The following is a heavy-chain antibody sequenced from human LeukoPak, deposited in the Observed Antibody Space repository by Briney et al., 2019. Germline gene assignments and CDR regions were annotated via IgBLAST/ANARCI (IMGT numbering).Heavy chain of an antibody. J-gene: IGHJ3*02. D-gene: IGHD1-26*01. CDR1: GLTFSGSA. CDR2: IRSKANSYAT. V-gene: IGHV3-73*01. Sequence: GGSLRLSCAASGLTFSGSAMHWVRQASGKGLEWVGRIRSKANSYATAYAASVKGRFTISRDDSKNTAYLQMNSLKTEDTAVYYCTTTMGASVAFDIWGQGTMVTVSS. CDR3: TTTMGASVAFDI.